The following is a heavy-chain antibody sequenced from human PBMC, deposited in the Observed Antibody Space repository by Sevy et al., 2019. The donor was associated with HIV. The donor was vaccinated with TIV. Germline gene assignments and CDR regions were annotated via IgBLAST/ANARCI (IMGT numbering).Heavy chain of an antibody. CDR2: MWFDGSNT. Sequence: GGSLRLSCAASGFTFSTYGMHWVRQAPGKGLEWVAVMWFDGSNTYYADSVKGRFTISRDIAKNTLHLQMNGLGAEDTAVYYCARDLEFYDYGDYGPAFMPDYWGQGTLVTVSS. CDR3: ARDLEFYDYGDYGPAFMPDY. V-gene: IGHV3-33*01. CDR1: GFTFSTYG. J-gene: IGHJ4*02. D-gene: IGHD4-17*01.